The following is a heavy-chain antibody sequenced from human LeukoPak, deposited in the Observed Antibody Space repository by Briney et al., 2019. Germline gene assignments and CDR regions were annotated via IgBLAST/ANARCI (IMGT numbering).Heavy chain of an antibody. J-gene: IGHJ4*02. V-gene: IGHV4-39*01. CDR3: ARHSADCGGDCWAFDY. CDR1: GGSISSSTYY. Sequence: SETLSLTCTVSGGSISSSTYYWGWIRQPPGKGLEWIGSIYHSGSTYYNPSLKSRVAISVDTSKNQFSLKVNSVTAADTAVYSCARHSADCGGDCWAFDYWGQGTLVTVSS. CDR2: IYHSGST. D-gene: IGHD2-21*01.